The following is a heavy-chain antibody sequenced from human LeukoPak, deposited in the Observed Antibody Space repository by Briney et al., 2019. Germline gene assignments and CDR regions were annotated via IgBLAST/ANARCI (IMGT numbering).Heavy chain of an antibody. J-gene: IGHJ6*02. Sequence: GGSLRLSCATSGFTFTSAWMSWVRQAPGKGLEWVGRIKSKVNGETTDYGAPVKGRFIISRDDSNNIVYLQMNSLIAEDTAVYIPYAMDVWGQGTTVTVSS. CDR3: YAMDV. CDR1: GFTFTSAW. V-gene: IGHV3-15*05. CDR2: IKSKVNGETT.